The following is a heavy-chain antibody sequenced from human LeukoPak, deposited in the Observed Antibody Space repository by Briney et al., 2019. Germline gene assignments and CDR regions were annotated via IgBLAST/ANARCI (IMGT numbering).Heavy chain of an antibody. J-gene: IGHJ3*02. CDR2: IYPGDSDT. CDR1: GHSFSNYW. Sequence: GESLKISCKGSGHSFSNYWIGWVRQMPGKGLEWMGIIYPGDSDTRYSPSFQGQVTISVDKSISNAYLQWSGLMASDTAIYYCARRQLGGEAFDIWGQGTVVTVSS. V-gene: IGHV5-51*01. D-gene: IGHD3-10*01. CDR3: ARRQLGGEAFDI.